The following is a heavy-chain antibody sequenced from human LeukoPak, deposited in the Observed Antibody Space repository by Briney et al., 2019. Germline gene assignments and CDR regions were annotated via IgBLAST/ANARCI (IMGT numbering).Heavy chain of an antibody. D-gene: IGHD3-22*01. CDR1: GFTVSSNY. J-gene: IGHJ4*02. CDR2: IYSGGST. CDR3: ARAYHYYDSSGYAY. Sequence: PGGSLRLSCAASGFTVSSNYMSWDRQAPGKGLEWVSVIYSGGSTYYADSVKGRFTISRHNSKNTLYLQMNSLRAEDTAVYYCARAYHYYDSSGYAYWGQGTLVTVSS. V-gene: IGHV3-53*04.